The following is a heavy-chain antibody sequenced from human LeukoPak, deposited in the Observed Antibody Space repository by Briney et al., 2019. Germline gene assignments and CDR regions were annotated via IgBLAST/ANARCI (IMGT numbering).Heavy chain of an antibody. Sequence: SVKVSCKASGGTFSSYAISWVRQAPGQGLEWMGRIIPILGIANYAQKFQGRVTITADKSTSTAYMELSSLRSEDTAVYYCARAQAYYSGSYYHYWGQGTLVTVSS. J-gene: IGHJ4*02. D-gene: IGHD1-26*01. CDR1: GGTFSSYA. CDR3: ARAQAYYSGSYYHY. V-gene: IGHV1-69*04. CDR2: IIPILGIA.